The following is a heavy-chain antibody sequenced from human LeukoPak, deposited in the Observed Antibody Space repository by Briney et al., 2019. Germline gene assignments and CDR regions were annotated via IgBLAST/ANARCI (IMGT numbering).Heavy chain of an antibody. V-gene: IGHV1-2*04. CDR2: INPNSGGT. J-gene: IGHJ4*02. Sequence: ASVKVSCKASGYTFTGYYMYWVRQAPGQGLEWMGWINPNSGGTNYAQKFQGWVTMTRDTSISTAYMELRSLRSDDTAVYYCARERDYTRFDYWGQGTLVTVSS. CDR3: ARERDYTRFDY. CDR1: GYTFTGYY. D-gene: IGHD4-11*01.